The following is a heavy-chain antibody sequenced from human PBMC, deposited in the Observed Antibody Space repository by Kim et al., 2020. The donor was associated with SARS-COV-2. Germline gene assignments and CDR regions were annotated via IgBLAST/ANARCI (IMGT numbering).Heavy chain of an antibody. J-gene: IGHJ6*01. CDR2: IYYSGST. CDR3: ARLCSTSSVSPSYYYYGM. V-gene: IGHV4-59*08. Sequence: SETLSLTCTVSGGSISSYYWSWIRQPPGKGLEWIGYIYYSGSTNYNPSLKSRVTISVDTSKNQFSLKLSSVTAADTAVYYCARLCSTSSVSPSYYYYGM. CDR1: GGSISSYY. D-gene: IGHD2-2*01.